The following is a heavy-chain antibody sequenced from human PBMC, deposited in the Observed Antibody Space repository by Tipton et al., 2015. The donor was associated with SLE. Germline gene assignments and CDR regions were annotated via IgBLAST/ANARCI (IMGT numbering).Heavy chain of an antibody. CDR2: IYYSGST. CDR1: GGSISSSSYY. J-gene: IGHJ6*03. Sequence: TLSLTCTVSGGSISSSSYYWGWIRQPTGKGLEWIGSIYYSGSTYYNPSLKSRVTISVDTSKNQFSLKLSSVTAADTAVYYCARGGSSTSAARYMDVWGKGTTVTVSS. V-gene: IGHV4-39*07. CDR3: ARGGSSTSAARYMDV. D-gene: IGHD2-2*01.